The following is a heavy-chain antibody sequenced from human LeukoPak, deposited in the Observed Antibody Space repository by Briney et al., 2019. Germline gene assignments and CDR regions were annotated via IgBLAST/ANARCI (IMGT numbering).Heavy chain of an antibody. CDR3: AREKRVDAFDI. CDR2: IYYSGST. CDR1: GGSISSGGYY. J-gene: IGHJ3*02. Sequence: SETLSLTCTVSGGSISSGGYYWSWIRQHPGKGLEWIGYIYYSGSTYYNPSLKSRVTISVDTSKNQFSLKLSSVTAADTAVYYCAREKRVDAFDIWGQGTMVTVSS. V-gene: IGHV4-31*03. D-gene: IGHD5/OR15-5a*01.